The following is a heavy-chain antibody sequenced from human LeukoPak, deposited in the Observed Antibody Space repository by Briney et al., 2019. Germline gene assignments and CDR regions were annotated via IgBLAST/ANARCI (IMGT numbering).Heavy chain of an antibody. D-gene: IGHD2-21*02. Sequence: GGSLRLSCAASGFIFSSYSMNWVRQAPGKGLEWVSSISSSSIYIYYADSVKGRFTISRDNAKNSLYLQMNSLRAEDTAVYYCARDGSRGNVVTAPDYWGQGTLVTVSS. V-gene: IGHV3-21*01. CDR2: ISSSSIYI. J-gene: IGHJ4*02. CDR3: ARDGSRGNVVTAPDY. CDR1: GFIFSSYS.